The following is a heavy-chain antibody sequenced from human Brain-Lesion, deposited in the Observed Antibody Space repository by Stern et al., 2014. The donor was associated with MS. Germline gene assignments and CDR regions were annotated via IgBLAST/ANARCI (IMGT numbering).Heavy chain of an antibody. D-gene: IGHD1-26*01. J-gene: IGHJ4*02. CDR3: ARSPPFGWELYFDY. Sequence: EVQLVQSGGGLVQPGGSLRLSCAASGFTFSSYSMNWVRQAPGKGLEWVSYISSSSSTIYYADSVKGRFTISRDNAKNSLYLQMNSLRAEDTAVYYCARSPPFGWELYFDYWGQGTLVTVSS. CDR2: ISSSSSTI. CDR1: GFTFSSYS. V-gene: IGHV3-48*01.